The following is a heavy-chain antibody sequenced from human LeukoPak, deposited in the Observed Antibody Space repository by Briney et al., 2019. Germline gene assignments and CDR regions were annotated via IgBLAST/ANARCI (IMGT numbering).Heavy chain of an antibody. J-gene: IGHJ5*02. D-gene: IGHD1-26*01. CDR3: ASSGRGSYYGSWFDP. Sequence: ASVKVSCKASGYTFTSYYMHWVRQAPGQGLEWMGIINPSGGSTSYAQKFQGRVTMTRDTSTSTVYMELSSLRSEDTAVYYCASSGRGSYYGSWFDPWGQGTLVTVSS. V-gene: IGHV1-46*03. CDR2: INPSGGST. CDR1: GYTFTSYY.